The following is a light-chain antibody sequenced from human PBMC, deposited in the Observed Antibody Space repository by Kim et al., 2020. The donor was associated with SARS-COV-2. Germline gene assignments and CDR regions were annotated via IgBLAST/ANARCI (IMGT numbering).Light chain of an antibody. J-gene: IGKJ2*01. V-gene: IGKV1-39*01. CDR2: AAS. Sequence: DIQMTQSPSSLSASLGDRVTITCRASQSISNYLNWYQQKPGKAPKLLIYAASSLQSGVPSRFSGSGSGTDFTLTISSPQPEDFATYYCQQSYSTPPYTFGQGTKLEI. CDR1: QSISNY. CDR3: QQSYSTPPYT.